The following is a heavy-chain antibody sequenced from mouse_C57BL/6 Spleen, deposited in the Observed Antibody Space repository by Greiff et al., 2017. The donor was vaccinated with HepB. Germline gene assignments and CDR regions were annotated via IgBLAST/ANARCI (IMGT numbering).Heavy chain of an antibody. V-gene: IGHV10-1*01. J-gene: IGHJ4*01. CDR3: VRGLGRDYYAMDY. Sequence: GGGLVQPKGSLKLSCAASGFSFNTYAMNWVRQAPGKGLEWVARIRSKSNNYATYYADSVKDRFTISRDDSESMLYLQMNNLKTEDTAMYYCVRGLGRDYYAMDYWGQGTSVTVSS. CDR1: GFSFNTYA. CDR2: IRSKSNNYAT. D-gene: IGHD4-1*01.